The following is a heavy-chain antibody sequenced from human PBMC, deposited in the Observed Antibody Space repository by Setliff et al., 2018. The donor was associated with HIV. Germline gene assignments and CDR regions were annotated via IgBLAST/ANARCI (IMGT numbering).Heavy chain of an antibody. CDR2: ISAYNGNT. J-gene: IGHJ5*02. D-gene: IGHD6-19*01. Sequence: GASVKVSCKASGYAFTSYGISWVRQAPGQGLEWMGWISAYNGNTNYAQRLQGRVTLTTDTSTSTAYMELRSLRSDDTAVYYCARFAVAGTKWSDPWGQGTLVTVSS. CDR1: GYAFTSYG. V-gene: IGHV1-18*01. CDR3: ARFAVAGTKWSDP.